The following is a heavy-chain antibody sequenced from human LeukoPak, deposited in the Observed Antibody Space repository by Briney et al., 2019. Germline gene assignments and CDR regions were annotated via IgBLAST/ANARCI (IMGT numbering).Heavy chain of an antibody. CDR1: GGSFSTYY. CDR2: IYYSGST. CDR3: ARTEYFFDH. D-gene: IGHD3-10*01. J-gene: IGHJ4*02. Sequence: SETLSLTCTVSGGSFSTYYWSWIRQPPGNTLEWIGYIYYSGSTNYNPSLKSRVSMSVDTSKNQFSLNLSSVTAADTAVYYCARTEYFFDHWGQGTLVTVSS. V-gene: IGHV4-59*01.